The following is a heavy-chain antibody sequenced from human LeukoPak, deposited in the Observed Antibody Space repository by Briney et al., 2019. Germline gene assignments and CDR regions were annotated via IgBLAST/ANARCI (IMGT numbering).Heavy chain of an antibody. V-gene: IGHV4-31*03. CDR2: IYYSGST. J-gene: IGHJ4*02. Sequence: SETLSLTCTVSGGSISDAAYYWSWIRQHPGEGLKWIGYIYYSGSTSYNPSLKSRVTISVDTSKNQFSLKLTSVTAADTAVYYCARHGIAARPPIDYWGQGTLVTVSS. D-gene: IGHD6-6*01. CDR3: ARHGIAARPPIDY. CDR1: GGSISDAAYY.